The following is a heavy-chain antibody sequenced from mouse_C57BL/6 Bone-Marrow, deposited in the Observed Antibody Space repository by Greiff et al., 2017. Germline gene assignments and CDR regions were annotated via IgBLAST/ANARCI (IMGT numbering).Heavy chain of an antibody. CDR3: ARDYYGSSWYIDV. D-gene: IGHD1-1*01. CDR1: GYTFTDYY. J-gene: IGHJ1*03. V-gene: IGHV1-26*01. Sequence: VQLQQSGPELVKPGASVKISCKASGYTFTDYYINWVKESHGWSLEWIGDINPNNGGTSYNQKFKGKATLTVDKSSSTAYMELRSLTSEDSAVYYCARDYYGSSWYIDVWGTGTSVTVSS. CDR2: INPNNGGT.